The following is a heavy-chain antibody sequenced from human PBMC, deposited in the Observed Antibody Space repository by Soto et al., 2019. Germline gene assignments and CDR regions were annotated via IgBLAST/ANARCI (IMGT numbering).Heavy chain of an antibody. CDR3: AREHVSSWYLDY. J-gene: IGHJ4*02. Sequence: ASVKVSCKASGYTFSSYAIHWVRHAPEESLEWMGWINIGNGNTKYSQKFQGRITITRDTSATTAYMEVSSLGSEDTAIYYCAREHVSSWYLDYWGQGTLVTVSS. CDR1: GYTFSSYA. CDR2: INIGNGNT. D-gene: IGHD6-13*01. V-gene: IGHV1-3*04.